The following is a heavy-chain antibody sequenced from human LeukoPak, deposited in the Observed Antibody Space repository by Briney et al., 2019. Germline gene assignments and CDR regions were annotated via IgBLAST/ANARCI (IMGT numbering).Heavy chain of an antibody. V-gene: IGHV3-48*01. J-gene: IGHJ6*02. CDR2: ISSSSSTI. CDR1: GFTFSSYS. D-gene: IGHD3-10*01. Sequence: PGGSLRLSCAASGFTFSSYSMNWVRQAPGKGLEWVSYISSSSSTIYYADSVKDRFTISRDNAKNSLYLQMNSLRAEDTAVYYCARDLVAMVRGGTGMDVWGQGTTVTVSS. CDR3: ARDLVAMVRGGTGMDV.